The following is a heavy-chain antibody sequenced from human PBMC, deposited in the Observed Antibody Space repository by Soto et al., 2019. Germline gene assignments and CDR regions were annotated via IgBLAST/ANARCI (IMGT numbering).Heavy chain of an antibody. Sequence: VQLQESGPGLVKPSETLSLSCTVSGASLLSSYWSWVRQPAGKGLEWIGHIFSSGRTSYNPSLKNRLTXSIXXSKNLFSLNLSSVTAADTAVYYCAKGWDEKYFDSWGQGSLVTVSS. CDR1: GASLLSSY. J-gene: IGHJ4*02. V-gene: IGHV4-4*07. CDR3: AKGWDEKYFDS. D-gene: IGHD1-26*01. CDR2: IFSSGRT.